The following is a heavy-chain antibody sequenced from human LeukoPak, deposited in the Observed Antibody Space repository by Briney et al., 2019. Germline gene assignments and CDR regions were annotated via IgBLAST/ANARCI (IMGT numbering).Heavy chain of an antibody. V-gene: IGHV4-34*01. CDR3: ARGDSFDP. Sequence: PSETLSLTCAVYGGSFSGYYWSWIRQPPGKGLEWIGEINHSGSTNYNPSLKSRVTISVDTSKKQFSLKLSSVTAADTAVYYCARGDSFDPWGQGTLVTVSS. CDR1: GGSFSGYY. CDR2: INHSGST. J-gene: IGHJ5*02.